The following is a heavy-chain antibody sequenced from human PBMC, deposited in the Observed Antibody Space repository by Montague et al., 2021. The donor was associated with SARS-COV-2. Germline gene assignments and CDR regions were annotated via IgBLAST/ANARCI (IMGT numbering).Heavy chain of an antibody. Sequence: SETLSLTCTVPGGSISSYYWSWIRQPPGKGLEWIGYIYYSGSTNYNPSLKSRVTISVDTSKNQFSLKLSSVTAADTAVYYCARALYCSDGSCYPNWFDPWGQGTRVTVSS. V-gene: IGHV4-59*01. D-gene: IGHD2-15*01. CDR1: GGSISSYY. CDR2: IYYSGST. J-gene: IGHJ5*02. CDR3: ARALYCSDGSCYPNWFDP.